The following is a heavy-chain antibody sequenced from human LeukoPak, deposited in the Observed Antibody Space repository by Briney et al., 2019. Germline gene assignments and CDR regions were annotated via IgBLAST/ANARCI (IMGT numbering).Heavy chain of an antibody. J-gene: IGHJ4*02. CDR1: GLTFTSFF. D-gene: IGHD6-13*01. CDR3: ARADSSTFYYLDY. V-gene: IGHV3-21*01. Sequence: TGGSLRLSCAASGLTFTSFFMNCVRQAPGKGLEWVSSISISSSYIYYADSVKGRFTISRDNSKNSLVLQMNSLRAEDTAVYYCARADSSTFYYLDYWGQGTLVTVSS. CDR2: ISISSSYI.